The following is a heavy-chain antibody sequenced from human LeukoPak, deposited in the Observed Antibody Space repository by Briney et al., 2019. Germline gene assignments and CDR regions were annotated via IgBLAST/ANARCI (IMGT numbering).Heavy chain of an antibody. CDR1: GFTFTTFW. CDR2: INPDGTTT. Sequence: PGGSLRLSCAASGFTFTTFWVNWVRQVPGKGPVWVSLINPDGTTTTYADSVKGRFTISRDNAKNTVYLQMNSLGGEDTAVYYCARDLRGSPDRWGQGTLVTVSS. D-gene: IGHD3-16*01. J-gene: IGHJ5*02. V-gene: IGHV3-74*01. CDR3: ARDLRGSPDR.